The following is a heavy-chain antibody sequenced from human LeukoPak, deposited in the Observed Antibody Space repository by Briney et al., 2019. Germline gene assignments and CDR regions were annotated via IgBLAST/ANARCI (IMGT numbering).Heavy chain of an antibody. CDR2: ISSSSSYI. CDR3: ARAICSSTSCYEWDYYGMDV. Sequence: PGGSLRLSCAASGFTFSSYSMNWVRQAPGKGLEWVSSISSSSSYIYYADSVKGRFTISRDNAKNSLYLQMNSLRAEDTAVYYCARAICSSTSCYEWDYYGMDVWGQGTTVTVSS. D-gene: IGHD2-2*01. V-gene: IGHV3-21*01. CDR1: GFTFSSYS. J-gene: IGHJ6*02.